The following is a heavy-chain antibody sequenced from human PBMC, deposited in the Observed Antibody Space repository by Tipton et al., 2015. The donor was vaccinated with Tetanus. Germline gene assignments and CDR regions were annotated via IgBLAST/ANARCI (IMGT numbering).Heavy chain of an antibody. CDR1: GFAFSSYS. CDR3: ASSTVTR. J-gene: IGHJ4*02. D-gene: IGHD4-17*01. V-gene: IGHV3-21*01. Sequence: SLRLSCAASGFAFSSYSMNWVRQAPGKGLEWVSSISGNSGYKYYADSVKGRFTVSRDNAENSVYLQMNSLRAEDTAVYYCASSTVTRWGPGTLVTVSS. CDR2: ISGNSGYK.